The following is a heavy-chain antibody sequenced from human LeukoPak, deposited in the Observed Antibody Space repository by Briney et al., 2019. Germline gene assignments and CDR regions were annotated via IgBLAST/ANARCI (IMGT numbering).Heavy chain of an antibody. J-gene: IGHJ4*02. CDR3: AKGQGYYFDY. CDR1: GFTFDDYA. Sequence: GGSLRLSCAASGFTFDDYAMHWVRQAPGKGLEWVSLISGDGNSTYYADSVKGRFTISRDTSKNSLYLQMDSLRTEDTALYYCAKGQGYYFDYWGQGTLVTVSS. CDR2: ISGDGNST. V-gene: IGHV3-43*02.